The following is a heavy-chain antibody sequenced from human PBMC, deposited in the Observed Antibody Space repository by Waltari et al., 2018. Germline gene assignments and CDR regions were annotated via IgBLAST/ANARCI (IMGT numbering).Heavy chain of an antibody. D-gene: IGHD4-17*01. V-gene: IGHV1-8*03. CDR1: GYTFTSYD. CDR2: MNPTRGNT. Sequence: QVQLVQSGAEVKKPGASVKVSCKASGYTFTSYDINWVRQATGQGLEWMGWMNPTRGNTGYAQKFQGIVTLTRNTSISTAYMELSSLRSEDTAVYYCARFKGDYGWFDPWGQGTLVTVSS. CDR3: ARFKGDYGWFDP. J-gene: IGHJ5*02.